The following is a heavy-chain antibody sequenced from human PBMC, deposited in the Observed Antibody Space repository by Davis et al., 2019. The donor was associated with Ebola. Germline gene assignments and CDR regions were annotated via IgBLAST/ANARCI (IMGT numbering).Heavy chain of an antibody. J-gene: IGHJ4*02. CDR2: ISSSSTYI. CDR1: GFTFSSYA. D-gene: IGHD6-19*01. V-gene: IGHV3-21*01. Sequence: GESLKISCAASGFTFSSYAMNWVRQAPGKGLEWVSSISSSSTYIYYADSVKGRFTISRDNAKNSLYLQMNSLRAEDTAVYYCASEIYTSGCYDYWGQGTLVTVSS. CDR3: ASEIYTSGCYDY.